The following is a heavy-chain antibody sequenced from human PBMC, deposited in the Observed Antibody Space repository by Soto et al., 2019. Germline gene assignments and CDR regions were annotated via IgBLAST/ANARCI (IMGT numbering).Heavy chain of an antibody. D-gene: IGHD3-16*02. V-gene: IGHV4-4*02. J-gene: IGHJ4*02. CDR2: IYHSGST. Sequence: SETLSLTCAVSRGSISSLNCWRWVRKPPGKGLEWIGEIYHSGSTNYNPSLKSRVTISVDKSKNQFSLKLSSVTAADTAVYYCAKREKVGEDLDDHDYIWGSYRYTAIEYWGQGTLVTGSS. CDR1: RGSISSLNC. CDR3: AKREKVGEDLDDHDYIWGSYRYTAIEY.